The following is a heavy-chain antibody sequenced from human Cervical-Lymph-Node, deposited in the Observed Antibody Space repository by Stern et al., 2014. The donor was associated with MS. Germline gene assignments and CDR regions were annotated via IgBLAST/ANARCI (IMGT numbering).Heavy chain of an antibody. J-gene: IGHJ5*02. CDR1: GGSISSYY. CDR2: IHYSGST. V-gene: IGHV4-59*01. CDR3: ARDVSGSPPGFDP. Sequence: QVQLQESGPGLVKPSETLSLTCTVSGGSISSYYWSWIRQPPGKGLEWIGYIHYSGSTNYNPSLQSRITISVDTSKNQFSLKLSSVTAADTAVYYCARDVSGSPPGFDPWGQGTLVTVSS. D-gene: IGHD1-26*01.